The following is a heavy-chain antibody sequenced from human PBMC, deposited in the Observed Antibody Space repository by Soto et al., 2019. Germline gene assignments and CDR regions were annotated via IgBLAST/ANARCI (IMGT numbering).Heavy chain of an antibody. CDR2: INYSGVST. D-gene: IGHD1-1*01. J-gene: IGHJ4*02. Sequence: VGSLRLSCAAPGFAFSRNDMNWVRQRPGKGLEWVSNINYSGVSTYYSDAVKGRFTISRDNSKNILYLEMNSLKVDDTAVYYCVTDPNWEWGYWGQGALVTVSS. V-gene: IGHV3-23*01. CDR3: VTDPNWEWGY. CDR1: GFAFSRND.